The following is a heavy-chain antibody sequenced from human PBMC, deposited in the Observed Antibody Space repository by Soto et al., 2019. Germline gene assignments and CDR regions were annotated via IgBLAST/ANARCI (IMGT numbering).Heavy chain of an antibody. V-gene: IGHV3-30-3*01. CDR3: ARDWDSGYDPGYYFDY. J-gene: IGHJ4*02. CDR1: GFTFSSYA. CDR2: ISYDGSNK. D-gene: IGHD5-12*01. Sequence: LRLSCAASGFTFSSYAMHWVRQAPGKGLEWVAVISYDGSNKYYADSVKGRFTISRDNSKNTLYLQMNSLRAEDTAVYYCARDWDSGYDPGYYFDYWGQGTLVTVSS.